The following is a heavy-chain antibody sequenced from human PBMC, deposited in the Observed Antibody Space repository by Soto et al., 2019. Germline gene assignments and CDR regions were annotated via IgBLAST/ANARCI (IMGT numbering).Heavy chain of an antibody. CDR3: TTLPTHTVTTFGPSQQFDP. Sequence: GGSLRLSCAASGFTFSNAWMSWVRQAPGKGLEWVGRIKSKTDGGTTDYAAPVKGRFTISRDDSKNTLYLQMNSLKTEDTAVYYCTTLPTHTVTTFGPSQQFDPWGQGTLVTVSS. J-gene: IGHJ5*02. CDR1: GFTFSNAW. D-gene: IGHD4-4*01. CDR2: IKSKTDGGTT. V-gene: IGHV3-15*01.